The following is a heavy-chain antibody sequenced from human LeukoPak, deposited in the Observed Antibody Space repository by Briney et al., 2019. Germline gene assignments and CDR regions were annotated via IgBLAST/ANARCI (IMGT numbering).Heavy chain of an antibody. J-gene: IGHJ5*02. CDR3: ARPLITMVRGVKYGWFDP. CDR2: IYYSGST. D-gene: IGHD3-10*01. V-gene: IGHV4-59*01. Sequence: SETLSLTCTVSGGSISSYYWSWIRQPPGKGLEWIGYIYYSGSTNYNPSLKSRVTISVDTSKNQFSLKLSSVTAADTAVYYCARPLITMVRGVKYGWFDPWGQGTLVTVSS. CDR1: GGSISSYY.